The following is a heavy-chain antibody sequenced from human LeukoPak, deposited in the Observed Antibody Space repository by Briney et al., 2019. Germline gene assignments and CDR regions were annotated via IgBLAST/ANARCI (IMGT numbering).Heavy chain of an antibody. V-gene: IGHV1-46*01. CDR3: ARGRAGSFRPKSSDYYYYMDV. CDR2: INPSGGST. J-gene: IGHJ6*03. D-gene: IGHD3-10*01. CDR1: GYTFTSYY. Sequence: ASVKVSCKASGYTFTSYYMHWVRQAPGQGLEWMGIINPSGGSTSYAQKFQGRVTITRNTSISTAYMELSSLRSEDTAVYYCARGRAGSFRPKSSDYYYYMDVWGKGTTVTVSS.